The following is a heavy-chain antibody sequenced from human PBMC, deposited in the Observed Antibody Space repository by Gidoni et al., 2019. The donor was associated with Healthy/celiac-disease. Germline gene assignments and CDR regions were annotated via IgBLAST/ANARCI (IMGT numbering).Heavy chain of an antibody. CDR1: VFTFSSYA. J-gene: IGHJ4*02. CDR2: ISGSGGST. D-gene: IGHD4-17*01. Sequence: EVQLLESGGGLVQPGGSLRLSCAAPVFTFSSYAMSWVCQAPGKGLEWVAAISGSGGSTYYADSGKGRFTISRDNSKNTLYLQMNSLRAEDTDVYYCAKVGCDGDYVFFDYWGQGTLVTVSS. V-gene: IGHV3-23*01. CDR3: AKVGCDGDYVFFDY.